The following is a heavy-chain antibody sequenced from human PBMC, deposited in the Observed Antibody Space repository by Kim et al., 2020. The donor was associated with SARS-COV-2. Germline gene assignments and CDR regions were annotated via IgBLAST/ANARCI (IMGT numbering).Heavy chain of an antibody. CDR1: GFTFSSYS. J-gene: IGHJ3*02. V-gene: IGHV3-48*04. Sequence: GGSLRLSCAASGFTFSSYSMNWVRQAPGKGLEWVSYISSSSSTIYYADSVKGRFTISRDNAKNSLYLQMNSLRAEDTAVYYCARGKMVRGVMSAFDIWGQGTMVTVSS. D-gene: IGHD3-10*01. CDR2: ISSSSSTI. CDR3: ARGKMVRGVMSAFDI.